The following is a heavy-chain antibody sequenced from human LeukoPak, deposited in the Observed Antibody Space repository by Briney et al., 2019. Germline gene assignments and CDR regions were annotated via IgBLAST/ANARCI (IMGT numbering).Heavy chain of an antibody. V-gene: IGHV4-34*01. CDR1: GGSFSGYY. CDR2: INHSGST. CDR3: ARGRGLPGPLDY. J-gene: IGHJ4*02. D-gene: IGHD3-10*01. Sequence: SETLSLTCAVYGGSFSGYYWSWIRQPPGKGLEWIGEINHSGSTNYNPSLKSRVTISVDTSKNQFSLKLSSVTAADTAVYYCARGRGLPGPLDYWGQGTLVTVSS.